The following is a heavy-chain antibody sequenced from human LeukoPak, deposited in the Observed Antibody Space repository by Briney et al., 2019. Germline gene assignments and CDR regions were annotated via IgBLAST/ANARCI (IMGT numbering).Heavy chain of an antibody. J-gene: IGHJ2*01. V-gene: IGHV3-30-3*01. D-gene: IGHD4-23*01. CDR1: GFTFSSYA. Sequence: GGSLRLSCAASGFTFSSYAMHWVRQAPGKGLEWVAVISYDGSNKYYADSVKGRFTISRDNSRNTLYLQMNSLRAEDTAVYYCARASVATYWYFDLWGRGTLVTVSS. CDR3: ARASVATYWYFDL. CDR2: ISYDGSNK.